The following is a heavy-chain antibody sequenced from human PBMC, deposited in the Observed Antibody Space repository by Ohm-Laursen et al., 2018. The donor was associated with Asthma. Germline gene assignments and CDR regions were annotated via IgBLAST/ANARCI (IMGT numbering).Heavy chain of an antibody. CDR2: ISEGGGNT. CDR3: AKGELGWYGNSAYSH. V-gene: IGHV3-23*01. CDR1: GFTFDDYA. D-gene: IGHD3-22*01. Sequence: SLRLSCTASGFTFDDYAMSWVRQAPGKGLEWVSAISEGGGNTNYADSVKGRFTISRDESKNTLFLQMNSLRAEDTALYYCAKGELGWYGNSAYSHWGQGTLVTVST. J-gene: IGHJ4*02.